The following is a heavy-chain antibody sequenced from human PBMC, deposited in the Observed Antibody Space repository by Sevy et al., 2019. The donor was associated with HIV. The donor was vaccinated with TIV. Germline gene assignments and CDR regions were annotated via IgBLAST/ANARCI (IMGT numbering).Heavy chain of an antibody. CDR2: INQGGSQE. V-gene: IGHV3-7*01. CDR1: GLTFSSYW. Sequence: GGSLRLSCAGSGLTFSSYWMTWVRQAPGKGLEWVANINQGGSQEYYVDSVKGRFTISRDNAKNSLYLQINSLRAEDTVVYYCATILPAGVPAEYFQHWGQGTLVTVSS. D-gene: IGHD2-2*01. CDR3: ATILPAGVPAEYFQH. J-gene: IGHJ1*01.